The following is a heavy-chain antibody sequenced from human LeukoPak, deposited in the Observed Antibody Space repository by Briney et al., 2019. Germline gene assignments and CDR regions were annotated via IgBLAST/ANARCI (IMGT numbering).Heavy chain of an antibody. J-gene: IGHJ4*02. CDR2: IHASGTT. Sequence: SETLSLTCNVSGVSISSYFWTWIRQPAGKGLEWLGRIHASGTTNYNSSLKSRVSMSVDTSKNQFSLKLTSVTAADTAVYFCARDGADVYGRAFDYWGQGTLVSVSS. V-gene: IGHV4-4*07. D-gene: IGHD3-10*01. CDR3: ARDGADVYGRAFDY. CDR1: GVSISSYF.